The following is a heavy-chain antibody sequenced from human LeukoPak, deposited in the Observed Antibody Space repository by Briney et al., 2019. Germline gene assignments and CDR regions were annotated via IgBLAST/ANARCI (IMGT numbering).Heavy chain of an antibody. Sequence: GASVKVSCKASGGTFSSYAISWVRQAPGQGLEWMGVIIPIFGTANYAQKFQGRVTITADESTSTAYMELSNLRSEDTAVYYCARDRTGTTSDAFDIWGQGTMVTVSS. CDR3: ARDRTGTTSDAFDI. CDR1: GGTFSSYA. CDR2: IIPIFGTA. D-gene: IGHD1-7*01. J-gene: IGHJ3*02. V-gene: IGHV1-69*13.